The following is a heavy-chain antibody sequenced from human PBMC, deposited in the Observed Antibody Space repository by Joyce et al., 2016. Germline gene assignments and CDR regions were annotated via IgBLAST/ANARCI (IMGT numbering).Heavy chain of an antibody. CDR3: ARQWDAFDI. Sequence: QLQLQESGPGLVKPSETLSLSCTVSGGSISIRSYYWGWIRQPPGRGLEWIGSIYYSGSSDTNPSLKSRVTISVDTSKNQFSLKLTSVTAADTAVYYCARQWDAFDIWGQGTMVTVSS. V-gene: IGHV4-39*01. CDR2: IYYSGSS. J-gene: IGHJ3*02. CDR1: GGSISIRSYY.